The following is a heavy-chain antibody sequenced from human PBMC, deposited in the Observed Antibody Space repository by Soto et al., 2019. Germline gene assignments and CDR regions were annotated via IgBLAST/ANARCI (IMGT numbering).Heavy chain of an antibody. D-gene: IGHD6-13*01. CDR3: ARGGSSWIDS. V-gene: IGHV1-69*02. CDR2: IIPILVIA. Sequence: QVQLVQSGAEVKKPGSSVKVSCKASGGTFSSYTISWVRQAPGQGLEWMGRIIPILVIANYAQKFQGRVTITADKSPSTAYMELSSLRSEDTAVYYCARGGSSWIDSWGQGTLVTVSS. CDR1: GGTFSSYT. J-gene: IGHJ4*02.